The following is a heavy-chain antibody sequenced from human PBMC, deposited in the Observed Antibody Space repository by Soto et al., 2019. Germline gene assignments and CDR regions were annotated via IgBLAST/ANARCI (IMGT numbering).Heavy chain of an antibody. D-gene: IGHD1-26*01. J-gene: IGHJ4*02. CDR3: ARDRIVGTSYFDY. Sequence: PSETLSLTCAVSGGSISSFYWTWMRQSAGKGLEWIGRIYSSGTTNYNPSLKGRVTMSVDTSKNQFSLSLSSVTAADTAVYYCARDRIVGTSYFDYWGQGALVTVSS. V-gene: IGHV4-4*07. CDR2: IYSSGTT. CDR1: GGSISSFY.